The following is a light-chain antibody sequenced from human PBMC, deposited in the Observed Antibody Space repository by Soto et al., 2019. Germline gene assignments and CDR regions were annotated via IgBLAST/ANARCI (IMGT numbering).Light chain of an antibody. V-gene: IGKV3-20*01. CDR3: QQYGTSPRT. J-gene: IGKJ1*01. CDR2: ATS. Sequence: EIVLTQSPGTLSSSPGETATLSCRASQSFSSSYLAWYQQKPGQPPRLLIYATSNRATGIPDRFTGSGSGADFTLTISSLEPEDFAVYYCQQYGTSPRTFGQGTKVEVK. CDR1: QSFSSSY.